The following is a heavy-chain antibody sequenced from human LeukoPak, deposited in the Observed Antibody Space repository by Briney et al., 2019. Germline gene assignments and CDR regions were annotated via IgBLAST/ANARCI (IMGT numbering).Heavy chain of an antibody. Sequence: GGSLRLSCAASGFTFSSYGMHWVRQAPGKGLEWVAVISYDGSNKYYADSVKGRFTISRDNSKNTLYLQMNSLRAEDTAVYYCAKGLSWPILYGMDVWGQGTTVTVSS. CDR2: ISYDGSNK. CDR3: AKGLSWPILYGMDV. D-gene: IGHD5-12*01. V-gene: IGHV3-30*18. J-gene: IGHJ6*02. CDR1: GFTFSSYG.